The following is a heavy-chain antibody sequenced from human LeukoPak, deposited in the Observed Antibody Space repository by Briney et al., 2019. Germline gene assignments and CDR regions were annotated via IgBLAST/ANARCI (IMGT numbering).Heavy chain of an antibody. J-gene: IGHJ3*02. Sequence: GGSLRLSCAASGFTFSSYSMNWVRQAPGKGLECVSSISSSSSYIYYADSVKGRFTISRDNAKNSLYLQMNSLRAEDTAVYYCARDSVRGSHAFDIWGQGTMVAVSS. CDR1: GFTFSSYS. V-gene: IGHV3-21*01. CDR2: ISSSSSYI. D-gene: IGHD3-10*01. CDR3: ARDSVRGSHAFDI.